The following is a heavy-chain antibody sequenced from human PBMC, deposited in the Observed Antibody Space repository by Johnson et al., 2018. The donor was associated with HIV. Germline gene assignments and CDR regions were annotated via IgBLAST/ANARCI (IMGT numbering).Heavy chain of an antibody. J-gene: IGHJ3*02. D-gene: IGHD5-24*01. CDR2: MSTSGSTK. V-gene: IGHV3-11*04. CDR3: ARLRAEAQFDAFDI. CDR1: GFTFSDFF. Sequence: QVQLVESGGGLVKPGGSLRLSCAASGFTFSDFFMSWIRQAPGKGLEWVAYMSTSGSTKFYADSVKGRFTISRENPKTPLYLQMNSLRAEYTAVYYCARLRAEAQFDAFDIWGQGTMVTVSS.